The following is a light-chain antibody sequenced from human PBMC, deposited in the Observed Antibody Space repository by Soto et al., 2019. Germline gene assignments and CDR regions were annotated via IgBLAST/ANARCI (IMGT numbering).Light chain of an antibody. CDR1: QSVKSNY. V-gene: IGKV3-20*01. Sequence: DIVLTQSPGTLSLSPGERVTLSCRASQSVKSNYVAWYHQKPGQAPRLLIYGASTRATGIPDRFSGTGSGTDFTLTISRLEPEDFAVYYCQTYGRSPTRYTFGQGTKLVI. CDR2: GAS. CDR3: QTYGRSPTRYT. J-gene: IGKJ2*01.